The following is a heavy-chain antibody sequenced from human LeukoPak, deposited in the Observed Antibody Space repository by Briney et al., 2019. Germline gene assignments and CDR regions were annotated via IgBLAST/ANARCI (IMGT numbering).Heavy chain of an antibody. V-gene: IGHV3-23*01. CDR1: GFTFSSYG. CDR3: AREPYVYYDRSGWYVDY. J-gene: IGHJ4*02. CDR2: ISGSGGST. D-gene: IGHD3-22*01. Sequence: PGGSLRLSCAASGFTFSSYGMSWVRQAPGKGLEWVSVISGSGGSTYYADSVKGRFTISRDNAKNSLYLQMNSLRAEDTAVYYCAREPYVYYDRSGWYVDYWGQGTLVTVSS.